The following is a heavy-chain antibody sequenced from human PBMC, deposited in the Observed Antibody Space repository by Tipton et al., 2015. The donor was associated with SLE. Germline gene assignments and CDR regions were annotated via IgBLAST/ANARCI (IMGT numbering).Heavy chain of an antibody. V-gene: IGHV4-61*08. J-gene: IGHJ4*02. D-gene: IGHD3-16*01. CDR2: IHSSGST. CDR1: GGSFYGGSFSGYY. CDR3: ARSDGGH. Sequence: GLVKPSETLSLTCAVFGGSFYGGSFSGYYWSWIRQPPGKGLEWIGYIHSSGSTNYNSSLESRVTISVDTSRNQFSLKLTSVTAADTAVYYCARSDGGHWGQGTLVTVSS.